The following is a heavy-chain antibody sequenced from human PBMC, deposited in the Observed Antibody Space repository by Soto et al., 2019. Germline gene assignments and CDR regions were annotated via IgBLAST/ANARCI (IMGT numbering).Heavy chain of an antibody. CDR3: ARAEGLYYYDSSGYLDY. Sequence: PSETLSLTCTVYGGSISSGDYYWSWIRQPPXKGLEWIGYIYYSGSTYYNPSLKSRVTISVDTSKNQFSLKLSSVTAADTAVYYCARAEGLYYYDSSGYLDYWGQGTLVTVSS. D-gene: IGHD3-22*01. V-gene: IGHV4-30-4*01. CDR2: IYYSGST. J-gene: IGHJ4*02. CDR1: GGSISSGDYY.